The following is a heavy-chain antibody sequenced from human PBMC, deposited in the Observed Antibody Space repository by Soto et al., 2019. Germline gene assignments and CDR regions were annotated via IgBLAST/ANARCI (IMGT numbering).Heavy chain of an antibody. CDR2: INDSGTI. CDR1: GGSFSGYQ. Sequence: QVQLQPWVAGLLKPSETLSLTCAVYGGSFSGYQWSWIRQTPGKGLEWIGEINDSGTINYNPSLKSRVTIFLDTPKKQISLKLISVTAADTAVYYCARGLMLWFGELSRRGGYYYYMDVWGKGTKVIVSS. D-gene: IGHD3-10*01. V-gene: IGHV4-34*01. CDR3: ARGLMLWFGELSRRGGYYYYMDV. J-gene: IGHJ6*03.